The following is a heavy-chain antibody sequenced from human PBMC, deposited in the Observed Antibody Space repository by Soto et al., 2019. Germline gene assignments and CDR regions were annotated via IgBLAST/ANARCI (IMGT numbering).Heavy chain of an antibody. V-gene: IGHV4-38-2*02. CDR3: ARDRTSDSGSWFDP. Sequence: SETLSLTCAVSGYSISSGYYWGWIRQPPGKGLEWIGSIYHSGSTYYNPSLKSRVTISVDTSKNQFSLKLSSVTAVDTAVYYCARDRTSDSGSWFDPWGQGTLVTVSS. J-gene: IGHJ5*02. D-gene: IGHD3-22*01. CDR2: IYHSGST. CDR1: GYSISSGYY.